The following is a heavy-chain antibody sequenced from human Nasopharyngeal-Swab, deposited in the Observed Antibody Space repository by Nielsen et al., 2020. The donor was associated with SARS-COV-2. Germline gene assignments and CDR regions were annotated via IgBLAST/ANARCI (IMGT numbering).Heavy chain of an antibody. Sequence: WVRQAPGQGLEWMGIINPSGGSTSYAQKFQGRVTTTRDTSTSTVYMELSSLRSEDTAVYYCARVLAAAGYNWFDPWGQGTLVTVSS. J-gene: IGHJ5*02. D-gene: IGHD6-13*01. CDR2: INPSGGST. CDR3: ARVLAAAGYNWFDP. V-gene: IGHV1-46*01.